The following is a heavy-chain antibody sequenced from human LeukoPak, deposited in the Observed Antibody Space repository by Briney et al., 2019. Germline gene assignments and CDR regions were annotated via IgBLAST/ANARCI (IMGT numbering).Heavy chain of an antibody. CDR1: GYTFPNFG. V-gene: IGHV1-18*01. J-gene: IGHJ4*02. CDR2: ISPNSGNT. D-gene: IGHD6-19*01. Sequence: ASVKVSCTASGYTFPNFGITWVRHAPGQGLEWMGWISPNSGNTKSAQKFQGRVTMTTDTSTSTAYMELRSLRSDDTAVYYCARDPIAVAGYFDYWGQGTLVTVSS. CDR3: ARDPIAVAGYFDY.